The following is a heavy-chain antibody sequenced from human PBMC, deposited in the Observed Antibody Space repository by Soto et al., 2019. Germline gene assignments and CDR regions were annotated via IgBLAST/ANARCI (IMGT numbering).Heavy chain of an antibody. CDR3: VTDRDYSKAY. CDR2: IKEDGSDK. D-gene: IGHD4-4*01. V-gene: IGHV3-7*01. CDR1: GFTLNNYW. J-gene: IGHJ4*02. Sequence: GGSLRLSCAASGFTLNNYWMNWVRQAPGKGLEWVANIKEDGSDKHYVDSVKGRFTISRDNPKNSLFLQMNSLRAEDTAVYYCVTDRDYSKAYWGQGTLVTVSS.